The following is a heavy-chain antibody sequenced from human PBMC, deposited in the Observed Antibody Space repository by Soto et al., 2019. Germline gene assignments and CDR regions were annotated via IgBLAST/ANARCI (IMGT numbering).Heavy chain of an antibody. CDR3: ATYSSGWNSWFDP. D-gene: IGHD6-19*01. CDR2: ISGSGGSS. Sequence: EVQLLESGGGLVQPGGSLRLSCAASGFTFSSYVMSWVRQAPGKGLEWVSAISGSGGSSYYADSVKGRFTISRDNSKNMLDLQMNSLRVEDTAVYFWATYSSGWNSWFDPWGQGTLVTVSS. V-gene: IGHV3-23*01. CDR1: GFTFSSYV. J-gene: IGHJ5*02.